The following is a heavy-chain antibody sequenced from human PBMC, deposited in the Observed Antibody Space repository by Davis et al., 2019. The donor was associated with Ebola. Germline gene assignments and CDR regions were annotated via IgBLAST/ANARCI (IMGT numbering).Heavy chain of an antibody. V-gene: IGHV1-18*01. J-gene: IGHJ6*02. Sequence: ASVKVSCKSSGYTFTRYGISWVRQAPGEGPEWMGWISGHSDNPKYAPKVQDRVTMTTDRSTNTAFFELRSLRSDDTAVYFCASTTSMESTHFYYYALDVWGQGTTVTVSS. D-gene: IGHD1-1*01. CDR1: GYTFTRYG. CDR3: ASTTSMESTHFYYYALDV. CDR2: ISGHSDNP.